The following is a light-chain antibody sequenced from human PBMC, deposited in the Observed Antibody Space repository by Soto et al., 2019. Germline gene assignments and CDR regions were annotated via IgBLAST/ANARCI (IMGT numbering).Light chain of an antibody. CDR2: YDD. Sequence: QSVLTQPPSVSEAPRQRGTISCSGSSSNIGNNAVNWYQQLPGKAPKLLIYYDDLLPSGVSDRFSGSKSGTSASLAISGLQSEDEADYYCAAWDDSLKEYVFGTGTKVTVL. CDR3: AAWDDSLKEYV. CDR1: SSNIGNNA. J-gene: IGLJ1*01. V-gene: IGLV1-36*01.